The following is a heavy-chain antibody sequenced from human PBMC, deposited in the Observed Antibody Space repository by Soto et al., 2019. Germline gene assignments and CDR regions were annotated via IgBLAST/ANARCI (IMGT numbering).Heavy chain of an antibody. Sequence: XSVKVSCKASVYTFTSYGISWVRQAPGQGLEWMGWISAYNGNTNYAQKLQGRVTMTTDTSTSTAYMELRSLRSDDTAVYYCARERALGLRFLEWFGMDVWGQGTTVTVSS. J-gene: IGHJ6*02. V-gene: IGHV1-18*01. D-gene: IGHD3-3*01. CDR1: VYTFTSYG. CDR2: ISAYNGNT. CDR3: ARERALGLRFLEWFGMDV.